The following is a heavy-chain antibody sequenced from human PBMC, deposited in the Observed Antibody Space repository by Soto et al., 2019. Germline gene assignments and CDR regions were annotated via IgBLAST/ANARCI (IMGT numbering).Heavy chain of an antibody. CDR1: GGSLDYYY. CDR2: ISDSGST. J-gene: IGHJ6*02. D-gene: IGHD6-13*01. Sequence: SETLSLTCTVSGGSLDYYYWTWIRQTPGKGLEWIGYISDSGSTKYNPSLRSRVTISVDTSKNQFSLKLNSVNAADTAVYFCARASTSWFPYCGKGVWGQGTTV. CDR3: ARASTSWFPYCGKGV. V-gene: IGHV4-59*01.